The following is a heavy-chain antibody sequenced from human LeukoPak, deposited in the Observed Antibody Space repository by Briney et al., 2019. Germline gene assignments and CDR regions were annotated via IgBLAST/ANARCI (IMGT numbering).Heavy chain of an antibody. D-gene: IGHD5-18*01. CDR1: GFTFSSYA. J-gene: IGHJ4*02. V-gene: IGHV3-23*01. Sequence: PGGSLRLSCAASGFTFSSYAMSWVRQAPGKGLECISGFSGSGGSTYYADSVKGRFTISRDNSKNTLYLQMNSLRAEDTAVYYCAREVDTAMVYYFDYWGQGTLVTVSS. CDR3: AREVDTAMVYYFDY. CDR2: FSGSGGST.